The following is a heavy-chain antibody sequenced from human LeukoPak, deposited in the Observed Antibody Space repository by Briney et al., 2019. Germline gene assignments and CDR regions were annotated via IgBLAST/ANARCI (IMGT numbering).Heavy chain of an antibody. J-gene: IGHJ4*02. CDR2: VSAYNVNT. V-gene: IGHV1-18*01. D-gene: IGHD3-10*01. Sequence: AAVKVSCKASGYTFTSYGSSWVRQAPGQGLEWMGWVSAYNVNTNYAQKLQGRVTMTTDTSTSTAYMELRSLRSDDTAVYYCAVNYGSGSSPLDYWGQGTLVTVSS. CDR1: GYTFTSYG. CDR3: AVNYGSGSSPLDY.